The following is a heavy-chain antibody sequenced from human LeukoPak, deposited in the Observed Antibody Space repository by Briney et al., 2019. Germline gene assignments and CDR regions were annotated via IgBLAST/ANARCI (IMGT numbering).Heavy chain of an antibody. Sequence: SVKVSCKASGGTFSSYAISWVRQAPGQGLEWMGGIIPIFGTANYAQKFQGRVTITTDESTSTAYMELSSLRSEDTAVYYCALSILSSSWFDPWGREPWSPSPQ. CDR2: IIPIFGTA. D-gene: IGHD6-6*01. V-gene: IGHV1-69*05. J-gene: IGHJ5*02. CDR1: GGTFSSYA. CDR3: ALSILSSSWFDP.